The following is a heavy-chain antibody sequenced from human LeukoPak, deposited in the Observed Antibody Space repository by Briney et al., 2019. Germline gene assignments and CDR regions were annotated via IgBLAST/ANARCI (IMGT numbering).Heavy chain of an antibody. V-gene: IGHV3-74*01. D-gene: IGHD6-13*01. J-gene: IGHJ3*02. Sequence: PGGSLRLSCAASGFTLSSYWMHWVRQAPRKGLVWVSHINSDGSTTSYADSVKGRFTISRDNAKNTLYLQMNSLRPEDTAVYYCTRAAAGAFYIWGQGTTVSVSS. CDR2: INSDGSTT. CDR1: GFTLSSYW. CDR3: TRAAAGAFYI.